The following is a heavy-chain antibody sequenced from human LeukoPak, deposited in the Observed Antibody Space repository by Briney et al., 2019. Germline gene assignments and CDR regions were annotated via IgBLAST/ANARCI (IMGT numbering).Heavy chain of an antibody. CDR3: ARDGKHIAVPGVRYPMDV. Sequence: RASVKVSCKASGGTFSSYAISWVRQAPGQGLEWMGRINAANGNAEYSQKFQGRVIVTTDTSANTVYMELSSLRSEDTAVYYCARDGKHIAVPGVRYPMDVWGQGTAVTVSS. V-gene: IGHV1-3*01. D-gene: IGHD6-19*01. CDR2: INAANGNA. J-gene: IGHJ6*02. CDR1: GGTFSSYA.